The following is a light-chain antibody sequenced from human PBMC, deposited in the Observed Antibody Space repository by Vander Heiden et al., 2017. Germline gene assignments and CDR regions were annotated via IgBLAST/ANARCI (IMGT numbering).Light chain of an antibody. J-gene: IGLJ2*01. CDR1: SSGVGGYNY. CDR2: EVS. CDR3: SSYTSSSTLV. Sequence: QSALTQPASVSGSPGQSTTVSWTGTSSGVGGYNYVYWYQQHPGKAPKLVVYEVSKRPAGVSNRFSGSKSGNTASLTISGHQAEDEDDYYCSSYTSSSTLVFGGGTKLTVL. V-gene: IGLV2-14*01.